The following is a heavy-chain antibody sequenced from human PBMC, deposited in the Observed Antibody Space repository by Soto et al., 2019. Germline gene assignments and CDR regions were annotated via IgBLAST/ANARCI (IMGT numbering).Heavy chain of an antibody. CDR1: GYTFTSYA. D-gene: IGHD6-19*01. CDR3: ARVVGGIPVAGSWNWFDP. J-gene: IGHJ5*02. V-gene: IGHV1-18*04. CDR2: ISTYNGNT. Sequence: ASVKVSCKASGYTFTSYALSWVRHAPGQGLEWMGWISTYNGNTNYAQNLQGRVTMTTDISTNSAYMELRSLRSDDTAVYYCARVVGGIPVAGSWNWFDPWGQGTLVTVSS.